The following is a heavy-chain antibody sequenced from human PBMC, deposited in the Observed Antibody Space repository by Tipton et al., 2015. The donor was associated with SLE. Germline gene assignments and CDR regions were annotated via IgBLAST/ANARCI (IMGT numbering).Heavy chain of an antibody. V-gene: IGHV4-31*03. CDR1: GVSLSSGGYY. Sequence: TLSLTCTVSGVSLSSGGYYWSWIRQHPGKGLEWIGYISYSGFTYYSPSLKSRLTISVDTSKNQFSLNLNSVTAADTAVYYCARRRGASGLFDSWGQGILVTVSS. J-gene: IGHJ4*02. CDR3: ARRRGASGLFDS. CDR2: ISYSGFT.